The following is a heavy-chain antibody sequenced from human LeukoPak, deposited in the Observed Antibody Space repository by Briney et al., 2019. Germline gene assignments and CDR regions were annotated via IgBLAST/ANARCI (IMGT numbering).Heavy chain of an antibody. J-gene: IGHJ4*02. CDR3: ARDSSGKGHFDY. CDR1: GGSISSYY. CDR2: IYYSGST. D-gene: IGHD3-3*01. V-gene: IGHV4-59*01. Sequence: SETLSLTCTVSGGSISSYYWSWIRQPPGKGLEWIGYIYYSGSTNYNPSLKSRVTISVDTSKNQFSLKLSSVTAADTAVYYCARDSSGKGHFDYWGQGTLVTVSS.